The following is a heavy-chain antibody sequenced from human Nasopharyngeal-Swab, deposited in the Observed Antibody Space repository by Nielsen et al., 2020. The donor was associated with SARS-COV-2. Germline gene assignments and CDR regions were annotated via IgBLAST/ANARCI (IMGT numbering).Heavy chain of an antibody. V-gene: IGHV3-30*18. CDR3: AKGQGSSSYGMDV. Sequence: VRQAPGKGLEWVAVISYDGSNKYYADSVKGRFTISRDNSKNTLYLQMNSPRAEDTAVYYCAKGQGSSSYGMDVWGQGTTVTVSS. D-gene: IGHD6-6*01. J-gene: IGHJ6*02. CDR2: ISYDGSNK.